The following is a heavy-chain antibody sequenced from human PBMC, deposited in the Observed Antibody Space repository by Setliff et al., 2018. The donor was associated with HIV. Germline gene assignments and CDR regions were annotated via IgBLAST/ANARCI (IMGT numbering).Heavy chain of an antibody. CDR2: ISSSGTTT. V-gene: IGHV3-48*03. Sequence: GESLKISCAASGFTFSNYEMNWVRQAPGKGLEWVSYISSSGTTTYYADSVKGRFTVSRDNAKNSLYLQMNSLRAEDTAVYYCARPNYYDSSGSFDYWGQGTLVTVSS. CDR3: ARPNYYDSSGSFDY. CDR1: GFTFSNYE. J-gene: IGHJ4*02. D-gene: IGHD3-22*01.